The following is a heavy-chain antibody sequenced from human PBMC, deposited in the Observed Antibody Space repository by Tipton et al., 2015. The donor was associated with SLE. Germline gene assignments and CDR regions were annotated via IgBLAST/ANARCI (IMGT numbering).Heavy chain of an antibody. Sequence: SLRLSCAASGFTFSNYAMNWVRQAPGKGLEWVSAITGSGESTYYVDSVKGRFTISRDNSKNTLYLQMNSLRAEDTAIYYCAKQYGSKGGYYDSTGYCGRWGQGTLVTVSS. CDR3: AKQYGSKGGYYDSTGYCGR. CDR2: ITGSGEST. V-gene: IGHV3-23*01. CDR1: GFTFSNYA. D-gene: IGHD3-22*01. J-gene: IGHJ4*02.